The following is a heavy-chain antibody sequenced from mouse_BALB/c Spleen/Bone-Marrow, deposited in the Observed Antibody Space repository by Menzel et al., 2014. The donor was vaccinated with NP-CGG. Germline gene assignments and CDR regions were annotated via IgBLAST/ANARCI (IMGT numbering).Heavy chain of an antibody. J-gene: IGHJ2*01. CDR1: GDSITSGY. Sequence: VQLKESGPSLVKPSQTLSLTCSVTGDSITSGYWNWIRKFPGNKLEYMGYISYSGSTYFNPSLKSRIPITRDTSKNQYYLQLNSVTTEDTATYYCARLGGYGPYFDYWGQGTTLTVSS. V-gene: IGHV3-8*02. CDR2: ISYSGST. D-gene: IGHD1-1*02. CDR3: ARLGGYGPYFDY.